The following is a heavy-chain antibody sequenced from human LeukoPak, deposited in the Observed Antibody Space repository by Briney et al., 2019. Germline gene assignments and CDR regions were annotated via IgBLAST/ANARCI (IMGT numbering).Heavy chain of an antibody. Sequence: GASVKVSCKASGYTFTTYYIHWVRQAPGQGLEWMGIINPSGGSTSYAQKFQGRVTMTRDMSTSTVYMELSSLRSEDTAVYYCARTGLSFDSSGYLANWGQGTLVTVSS. D-gene: IGHD3-22*01. J-gene: IGHJ4*02. CDR3: ARTGLSFDSSGYLAN. CDR2: INPSGGST. CDR1: GYTFTTYY. V-gene: IGHV1-46*01.